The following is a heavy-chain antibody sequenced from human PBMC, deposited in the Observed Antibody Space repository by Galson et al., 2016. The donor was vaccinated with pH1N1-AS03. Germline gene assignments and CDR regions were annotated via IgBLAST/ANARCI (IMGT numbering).Heavy chain of an antibody. CDR1: GFTFSGYA. D-gene: IGHD6-13*01. J-gene: IGHJ4*02. CDR3: VKDGVERAAAGFAYFDY. V-gene: IGHV3-23*01. Sequence: SLRLSCAASGFTFSGYAMNWVRQAPGEGLEWVSTISGSGGHTYYAGSVSGRFTISRDYSKNTLYLQMNSLRAEDTAVEYCVKDGVERAAAGFAYFDYWGQGTLVTVSS. CDR2: ISGSGGHT.